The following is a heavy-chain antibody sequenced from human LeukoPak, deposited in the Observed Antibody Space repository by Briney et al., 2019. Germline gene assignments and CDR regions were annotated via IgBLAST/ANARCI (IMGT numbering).Heavy chain of an antibody. V-gene: IGHV4-4*07. D-gene: IGHD2-2*01. Sequence: KPSETLSLTCTVSGGSISSYYWSWIRQPAGKGLEWIGRIYTSGSTNYNPSLKSRVTMSVDTSKIQFSLKLSSVTAADTAVYYCAREWWGYCSSTSCYGAYYYYYMDVWGKGTTVTVSS. CDR1: GGSISSYY. J-gene: IGHJ6*03. CDR2: IYTSGST. CDR3: AREWWGYCSSTSCYGAYYYYYMDV.